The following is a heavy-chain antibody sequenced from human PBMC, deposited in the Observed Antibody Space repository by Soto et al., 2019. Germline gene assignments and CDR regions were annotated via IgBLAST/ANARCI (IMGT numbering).Heavy chain of an antibody. Sequence: PSDTLSLTCTVSGDGIYIGGYYWTWIRQHPGKGLEWIGYIYHTGKTYYNPPLESRVTMSVDTSKNKFSLKLASVTAADTAVYYCARDDSSTANGIDPWGQGTLVTVSS. CDR2: IYHTGKT. J-gene: IGHJ5*02. CDR3: ARDDSSTANGIDP. CDR1: GDGIYIGGYY. D-gene: IGHD2-2*01. V-gene: IGHV4-31*03.